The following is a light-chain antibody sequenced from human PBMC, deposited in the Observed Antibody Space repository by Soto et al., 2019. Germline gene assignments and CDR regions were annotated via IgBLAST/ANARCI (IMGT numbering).Light chain of an antibody. CDR1: QGVGTY. CDR2: GAS. CDR3: QQRNNWLT. J-gene: IGKJ4*01. Sequence: EIVLTQSQATLSLSPGERAVLSYRASQGVGTYLAWYQQRPGQAPRLLIYGASNRATGIPARFSGSGSGTDFTLTIGSLEPEDVAVYFCQQRNNWLTFSGGTKVEIK. V-gene: IGKV3-11*01.